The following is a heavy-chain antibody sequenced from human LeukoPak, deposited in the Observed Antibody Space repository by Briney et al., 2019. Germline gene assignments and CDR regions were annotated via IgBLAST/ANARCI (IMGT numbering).Heavy chain of an antibody. CDR3: ARDYVTAFDI. Sequence: PGGSLRLSCAASGFTFNSYTMHWVRQAPGKGLVWAAVISYDGSIKYQADSVKGRFTISRDNSKNTLFLQMNSLRAEDTAVYYCARDYVTAFDIWAKGQWSPSL. CDR1: GFTFNSYT. J-gene: IGHJ3*02. CDR2: ISYDGSIK. V-gene: IGHV3-30-3*01. D-gene: IGHD3-10*02.